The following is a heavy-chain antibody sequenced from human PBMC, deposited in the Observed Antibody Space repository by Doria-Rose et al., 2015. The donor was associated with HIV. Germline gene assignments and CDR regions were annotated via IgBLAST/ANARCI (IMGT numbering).Heavy chain of an antibody. D-gene: IGHD6-13*01. CDR2: NFSDGER. Sequence: QVTLKESGPVLVKPIETLTLTCTVSGVSLSSPGMGVSWIRQPPGKALEWLANNFSDGERSYKTSLKSRLTISRGTSKSQVVLTMTDMDPVDTATYYCARIKSSRWYHKYYFDFWGQGTLVIVSA. CDR1: GVSLSSPGMG. J-gene: IGHJ4*02. V-gene: IGHV2-26*01. CDR3: ARIKSSRWYHKYYFDF.